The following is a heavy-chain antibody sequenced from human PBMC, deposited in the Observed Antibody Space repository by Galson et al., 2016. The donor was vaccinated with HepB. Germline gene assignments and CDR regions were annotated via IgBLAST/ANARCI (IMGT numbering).Heavy chain of an antibody. CDR1: GFTFSGYA. V-gene: IGHV3-30*04. CDR3: VRDLDDYIWGTYRTLDY. CDR2: VSYDGSII. D-gene: IGHD3-16*01. Sequence: SLRLSCAASGFTFSGYAMHWVRQAPGKGLEWVAVVSYDGSIIPYAESVKGRFTISRHNSKNTLYLQMHSLRAEDTALYYCVRDLDDYIWGTYRTLDYWGQGTLVTVSS. J-gene: IGHJ4*02.